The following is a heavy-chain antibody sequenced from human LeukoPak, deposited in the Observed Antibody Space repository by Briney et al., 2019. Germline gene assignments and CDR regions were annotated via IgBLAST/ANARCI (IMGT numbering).Heavy chain of an antibody. CDR3: ARDRRDYLWGTFDY. CDR1: GGSISTYY. Sequence: SETLSLTCTVSGGSISTYYWNWIRQPPGKALEWIGYIYYSGTTNYNPSLKSRVTISVDTSKNQFSLRLSSVTAADTAVYYCARDRRDYLWGTFDYWGQGTLVTVSS. V-gene: IGHV4-59*01. CDR2: IYYSGTT. D-gene: IGHD3-16*01. J-gene: IGHJ4*02.